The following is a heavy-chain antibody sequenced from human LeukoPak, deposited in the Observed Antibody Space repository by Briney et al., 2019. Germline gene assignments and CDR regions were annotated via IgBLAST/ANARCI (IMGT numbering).Heavy chain of an antibody. Sequence: SETLSLTCTVSGGTISSYYWNWIRQPPGKGLEWIGYVHYSRSTKYNPSLKSRVTISVDTSKNQFSLKLSSVTAADTAVYYCARWYSSGWAFDYWGQGTLVTVSS. D-gene: IGHD6-19*01. J-gene: IGHJ4*02. CDR1: GGTISSYY. CDR2: VHYSRST. CDR3: ARWYSSGWAFDY. V-gene: IGHV4-59*08.